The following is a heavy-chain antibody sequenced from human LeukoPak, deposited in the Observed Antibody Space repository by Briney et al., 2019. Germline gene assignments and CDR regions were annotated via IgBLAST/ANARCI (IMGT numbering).Heavy chain of an antibody. V-gene: IGHV4-39*01. CDR3: ARRGWDRPFDY. CDR2: IYYRGNT. Sequence: SETLSLTCTVSGDSMSRSSYYWGWIRQPPGKGLEWIGSIYYRGNTYYNPSLKSRLTMSVDTSKNQFSLKLSSVTAADTAVYYCARRGWDRPFDYWGQGTLVTVSS. CDR1: GDSMSRSSYY. J-gene: IGHJ4*02. D-gene: IGHD6-19*01.